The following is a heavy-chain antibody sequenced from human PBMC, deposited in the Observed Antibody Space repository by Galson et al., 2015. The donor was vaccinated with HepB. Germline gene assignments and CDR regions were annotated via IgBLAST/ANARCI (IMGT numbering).Heavy chain of an antibody. D-gene: IGHD4-17*01. J-gene: IGHJ4*02. Sequence: SLRLSCAASGFTFSSYAMNWVRQAPGKGLELVSGISGSGGRTYYADSVKGRFTISRDNSKNTLYLQMNSLRAEDTAVYYCAKDYFNVRALGLVTVTTAADCWGQGTLVTVSS. V-gene: IGHV3-23*01. CDR3: AKDYFNVRALGLVTVTTAADC. CDR2: ISGSGGRT. CDR1: GFTFSSYA.